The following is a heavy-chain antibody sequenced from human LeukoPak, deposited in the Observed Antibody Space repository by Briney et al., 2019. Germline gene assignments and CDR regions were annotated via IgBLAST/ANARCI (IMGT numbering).Heavy chain of an antibody. CDR3: ARDFTMVRGVVSRPPFY. J-gene: IGHJ4*02. D-gene: IGHD3-10*01. V-gene: IGHV1-69*05. CDR1: GGTFRSYA. Sequence: ASVKVSCKASGGTFRSYAISWVRQAPGQGLEWMGGIIPIFGTANYAQKLQGRVTMTTDTSTSTAYMELRSLRSDDTAVYYCARDFTMVRGVVSRPPFYWGQGTLVTVSS. CDR2: IIPIFGTA.